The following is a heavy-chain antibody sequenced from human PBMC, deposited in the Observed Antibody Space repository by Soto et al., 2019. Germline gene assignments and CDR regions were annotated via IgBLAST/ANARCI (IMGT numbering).Heavy chain of an antibody. CDR1: GGSISSSSYY. D-gene: IGHD6-19*01. J-gene: IGHJ4*02. Sequence: SETRSLTCTVSGGSISSSSYYWGWIRHPPGKGLEWIGSIYYSGSTYYNPSLKSRVTISVDTSKNQFSLKLSSVTAADTAAYYCVRHAAHGSGFNDYWSQGTLVTVSS. CDR3: VRHAAHGSGFNDY. V-gene: IGHV4-39*01. CDR2: IYYSGST.